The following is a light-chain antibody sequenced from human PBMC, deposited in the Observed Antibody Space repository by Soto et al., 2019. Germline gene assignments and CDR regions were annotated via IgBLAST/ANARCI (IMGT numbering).Light chain of an antibody. CDR3: AAWDDSLSGVV. CDR1: SSNIGSNY. Sequence: QLVLTQPPSASGTPGQRVTISCSGSSSNIGSNYVFWYQHLPGTAPKLLIYRNNQRPSGVPDQFSGSKSGTSASLAISGLRSEDETDYYCAAWDDSLSGVVFGGGTKLTVL. CDR2: RNN. V-gene: IGLV1-47*01. J-gene: IGLJ2*01.